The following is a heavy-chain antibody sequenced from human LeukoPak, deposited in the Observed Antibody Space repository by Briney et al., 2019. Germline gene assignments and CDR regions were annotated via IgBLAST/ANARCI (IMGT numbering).Heavy chain of an antibody. V-gene: IGHV1-8*01. J-gene: IGHJ4*02. CDR3: ARGFRGSGSYRMLI. CDR1: GYTFTSYD. D-gene: IGHD3-10*01. Sequence: GASVKVSCKASGYTFTSYDINWVRQATGQGLEWMGWMNPNSGNTGYAQKFQGRVTMTRNTSISTAYMELSSLRSEDTAVYYCARGFRGSGSYRMLIWGQGTLVTVSS. CDR2: MNPNSGNT.